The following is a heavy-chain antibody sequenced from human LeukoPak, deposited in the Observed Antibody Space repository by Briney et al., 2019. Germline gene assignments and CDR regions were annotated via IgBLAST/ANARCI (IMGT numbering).Heavy chain of an antibody. Sequence: GGSLRLSCAVSGFTFSSYGMHWVRQAPGKGLEWVAVIWYDGSNKYYADSVKGQFTISRDNSKNTLYLQMNSLRAEDTAVYYCTRIPSSTSSWYYFDYWGQGTLVTVSS. CDR3: TRIPSSTSSWYYFDY. J-gene: IGHJ4*02. D-gene: IGHD6-13*01. CDR1: GFTFSSYG. CDR2: IWYDGSNK. V-gene: IGHV3-33*01.